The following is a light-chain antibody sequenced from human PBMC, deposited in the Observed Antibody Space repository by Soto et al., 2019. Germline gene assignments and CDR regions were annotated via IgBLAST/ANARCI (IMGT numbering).Light chain of an antibody. CDR1: QSVSSY. V-gene: IGKV3-20*01. CDR2: DAS. CDR3: QQYSNSPRP. J-gene: IGKJ1*01. Sequence: EIVFTQSPSTLSLSPGERATLSCRASQSVSSYLAWYQQKPGQAPRLLIYDASSRATGIPDRFSGSGSGTDFSLTISRLEPEDFAFYYCQQYSNSPRPFGQGTKVDIK.